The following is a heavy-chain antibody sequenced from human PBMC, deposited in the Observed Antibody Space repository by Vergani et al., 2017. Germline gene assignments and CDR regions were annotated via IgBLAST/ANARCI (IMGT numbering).Heavy chain of an antibody. CDR3: ARRSGIVYDIFRGTQYFFDF. J-gene: IGHJ4*02. CDR1: GFSIDNGYY. D-gene: IGHD3-9*01. CDR2: IYRTGRT. V-gene: IGHV4-38-2*01. Sequence: QVQLQESGPGLVKPSETLSLTCAVSGFSIDNGYYWDWIRQPPGKGLEWIVSIYRTGRTHFNPSLKSRVTISVDTSNNPFSLRLNSLTAADTAVYYCARRSGIVYDIFRGTQYFFDFWCQGTLVTVAS.